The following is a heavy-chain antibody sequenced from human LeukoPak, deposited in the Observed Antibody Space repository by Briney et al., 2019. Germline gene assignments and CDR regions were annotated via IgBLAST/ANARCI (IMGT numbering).Heavy chain of an antibody. CDR2: IYHSGTT. Sequence: SETLSLTCTVSDYSITNGYNWGWIRQPPGEGLEWIGSIYHSGTTYYNPSLKSRVTISVDTSKNQFSLRLNSVTAADTAVYYCARAGRWEVSIRFWGQGTLVTVSS. CDR1: DYSITNGYN. D-gene: IGHD3-16*02. V-gene: IGHV4-38-2*02. J-gene: IGHJ4*02. CDR3: ARAGRWEVSIRF.